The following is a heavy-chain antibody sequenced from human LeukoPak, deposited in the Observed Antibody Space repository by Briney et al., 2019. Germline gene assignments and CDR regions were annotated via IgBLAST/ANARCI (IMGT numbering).Heavy chain of an antibody. J-gene: IGHJ3*02. CDR1: GFTFRSYT. V-gene: IGHV3-21*01. CDR2: ISSNSAYL. Sequence: PGASLRLSCAASGFTFRSYTMNWVRQAPGRGLEWVSSISSNSAYLYYADSLRGRFTISRDNAKNSLSLQMNSLRAADTAVYYCAREGFCPSGALCSLSSQDAFDIWGQGTMLTVSS. CDR3: AREGFCPSGALCSLSSQDAFDI. D-gene: IGHD3-10*02.